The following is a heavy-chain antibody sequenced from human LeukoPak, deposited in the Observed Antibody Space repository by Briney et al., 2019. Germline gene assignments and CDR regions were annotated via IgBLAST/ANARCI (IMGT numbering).Heavy chain of an antibody. D-gene: IGHD6-6*01. Sequence: SETLSLTCAVYGGSFSGYYWSWIRQPPGKGLEWIGEINHSGSTNYNPSLKSRVTISVDTSKNQFSLKLSSVTAADTAVYYCARFTSGNMDVWGKGTTVTVSS. J-gene: IGHJ6*03. CDR2: INHSGST. V-gene: IGHV4-34*01. CDR1: GGSFSGYY. CDR3: ARFTSGNMDV.